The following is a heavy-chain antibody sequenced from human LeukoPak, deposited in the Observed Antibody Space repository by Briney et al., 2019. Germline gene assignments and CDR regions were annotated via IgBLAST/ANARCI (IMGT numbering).Heavy chain of an antibody. J-gene: IGHJ4*02. CDR2: IIPIFGTA. Sequence: GASVKVSCKASGGTFSSYAISWVRQAPGQGLEWMGGIIPIFGTANYAQKFQGRVTITADESTSTAYMELSSLRSEDTAVYYCARDLDPSYDSSGYYYGPCGYWGQGTLVTVSS. V-gene: IGHV1-69*13. D-gene: IGHD3-22*01. CDR3: ARDLDPSYDSSGYYYGPCGY. CDR1: GGTFSSYA.